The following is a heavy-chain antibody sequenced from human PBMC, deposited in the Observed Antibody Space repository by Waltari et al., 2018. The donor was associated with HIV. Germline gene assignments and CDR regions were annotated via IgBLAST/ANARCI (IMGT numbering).Heavy chain of an antibody. V-gene: IGHV3-74*01. D-gene: IGHD3-3*01. Sequence: EVQLVESGGGLVQPGGTLRLPCAASGFTVSSDWLQWVRTAPGKGLVGVSRFNSDGSSKSYADSVKGRFTISRDNAKNTLYLQINSLSAEDTALYYCARGVGDFDYWGQGTLVTVSS. CDR2: FNSDGSSK. CDR3: ARGVGDFDY. CDR1: GFTVSSDW. J-gene: IGHJ4*02.